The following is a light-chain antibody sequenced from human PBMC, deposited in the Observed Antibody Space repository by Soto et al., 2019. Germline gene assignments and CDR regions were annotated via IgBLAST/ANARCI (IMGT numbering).Light chain of an antibody. Sequence: EIVMTQSPATLSVSPGERATLSCRASQSVSSNLAWYQQKPGQPPSLLIYGASARATGIPARFSGSGSGTEFTLTISNLQSEDFAVYYCQHYNNWPFTFGQGTTLEIK. CDR3: QHYNNWPFT. J-gene: IGKJ2*01. CDR1: QSVSSN. CDR2: GAS. V-gene: IGKV3-15*01.